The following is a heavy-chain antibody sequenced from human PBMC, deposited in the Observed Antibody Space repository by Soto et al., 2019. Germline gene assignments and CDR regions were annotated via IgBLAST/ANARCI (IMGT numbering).Heavy chain of an antibody. D-gene: IGHD7-27*01. CDR3: ARGHWGLDF. Sequence: EVQLVESGGGLGQPGGSLRLSCEVSGFTFSDYYMDWVRQAPGKGLEWIARSANKANSYTTVYAASLQGRFTISRDDSKNSLYLQMNSLKTEDTAIYYWARGHWGLDFWGQGTLVTVSS. CDR2: SANKANSYTT. CDR1: GFTFSDYY. J-gene: IGHJ4*02. V-gene: IGHV3-72*01.